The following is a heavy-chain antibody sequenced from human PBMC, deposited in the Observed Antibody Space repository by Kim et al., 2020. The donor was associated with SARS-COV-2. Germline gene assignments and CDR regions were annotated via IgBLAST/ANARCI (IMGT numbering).Heavy chain of an antibody. Sequence: SETLSLTCTVSGGSISSYYWSWIRQPPGKGLEWIGYIYYSGSTNYNPSLKSRVTISVDTSKNQFSLKLSFVTAADTAVYYCARSSSSWYPLLQHWGQGTLVTVSS. CDR3: ARSSSSWYPLLQH. CDR1: GGSISSYY. D-gene: IGHD6-13*01. V-gene: IGHV4-59*01. CDR2: IYYSGST. J-gene: IGHJ1*01.